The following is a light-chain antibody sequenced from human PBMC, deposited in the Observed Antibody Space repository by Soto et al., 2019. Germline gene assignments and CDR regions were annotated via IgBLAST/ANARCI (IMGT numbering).Light chain of an antibody. CDR3: LQKYFYPFP. V-gene: IGKV1-6*01. CDR1: QGIRND. Sequence: AIQMTQSPSSLSASVGDRVTITCRASQGIRNDLDWFQQKPGKAPKLLIYAASNLQSGVPARFSGSGSGTDFTLNISSLQPEDFATYYCLQKYFYPFPFGPGTKVDIK. J-gene: IGKJ3*01. CDR2: AAS.